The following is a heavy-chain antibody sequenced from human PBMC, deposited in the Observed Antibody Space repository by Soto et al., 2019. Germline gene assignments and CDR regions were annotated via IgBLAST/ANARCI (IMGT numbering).Heavy chain of an antibody. V-gene: IGHV3-7*01. Sequence: GGSLRLSCAASGFTFSSYWMDWVRQAPGKGLEWVANINQDGSEKHYVDSVKGRFTISRDNAKNSLYLQMSSLTAEDSALYFCSRSLDYWGQGTLVTVSS. CDR2: INQDGSEK. CDR3: SRSLDY. J-gene: IGHJ4*02. CDR1: GFTFSSYW.